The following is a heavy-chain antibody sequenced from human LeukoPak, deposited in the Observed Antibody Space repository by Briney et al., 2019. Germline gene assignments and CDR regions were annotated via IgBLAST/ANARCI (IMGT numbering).Heavy chain of an antibody. CDR1: GGSISSYY. J-gene: IGHJ4*02. V-gene: IGHV4-59*08. D-gene: IGHD6-19*01. CDR2: IYHSGRT. CDR3: ARHKAGSGCFDC. Sequence: SETLSLTCTVSGGSISSYYWSWIRQPPGKGLERIAFIYHSGRTSYNPSLKSRVTISVDTSKNQFSLDLTSVTAADTAMYYCARHKAGSGCFDCWGQGTLVTVSS.